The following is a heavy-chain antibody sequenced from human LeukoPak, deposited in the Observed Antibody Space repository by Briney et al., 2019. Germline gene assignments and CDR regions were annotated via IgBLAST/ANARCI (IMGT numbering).Heavy chain of an antibody. D-gene: IGHD2-2*01. CDR3: AKDSVRGSTSPYYFDY. V-gene: IGHV3-30*18. CDR1: GFTFRSYG. J-gene: IGHJ4*02. CDR2: ISYDGSNK. Sequence: GRSLRLSCAASGFTFRSYGMHGVRQAPGKGLEWVAVISYDGSNKYYADSAKGRFPISRDNSKNTLYLQMNSLRAEDTAVYYCAKDSVRGSTSPYYFDYWGQGTLVTVSS.